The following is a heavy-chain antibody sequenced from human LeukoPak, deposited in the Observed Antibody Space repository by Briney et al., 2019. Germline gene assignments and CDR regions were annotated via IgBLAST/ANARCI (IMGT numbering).Heavy chain of an antibody. CDR2: IFYSGST. CDR3: ARDRLDGQGFYYGMDV. D-gene: IGHD5-24*01. CDR1: GGSISSSSYY. Sequence: SETLSLTCTVSGGSISSSSYYWGWIRQPPGKGLEWIGSIFYSGSTYYNTSLKSRVTMSVDTSKNHFSLKLRSVTAADTAVYYCARDRLDGQGFYYGMDVWGQGTTVTVSS. V-gene: IGHV4-39*07. J-gene: IGHJ6*02.